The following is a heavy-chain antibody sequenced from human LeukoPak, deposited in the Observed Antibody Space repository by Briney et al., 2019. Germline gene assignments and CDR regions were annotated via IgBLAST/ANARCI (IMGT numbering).Heavy chain of an antibody. CDR2: ITSSSSSI. CDR3: ARGLQQLVRGFNYYFMDV. D-gene: IGHD6-13*01. J-gene: IGHJ6*03. Sequence: PGGSLRLSCAASGFTFSSYSMNWVRQGPGKGLEWVSYITSSSSSIYYADSARGRFTISRDNAKNSLYLQMNSLRAEDTAVYYCARGLQQLVRGFNYYFMDVWGKGTTVTVSS. V-gene: IGHV3-48*01. CDR1: GFTFSSYS.